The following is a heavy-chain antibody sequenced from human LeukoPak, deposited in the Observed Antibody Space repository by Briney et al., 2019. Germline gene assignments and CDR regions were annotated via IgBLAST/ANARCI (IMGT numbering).Heavy chain of an antibody. CDR1: GFTFSSYS. D-gene: IGHD1-14*01. CDR3: ARGQPPDYYYYYMDV. V-gene: IGHV3-48*04. CDR2: ISSSSSTI. J-gene: IGHJ6*03. Sequence: GGSLRLSCAASGFTFSSYSMNWVRQAPGKGLEWVSYISSSSSTIYYADSVKGRFTISRDNAKNSLYLQMNSLRAEDTAVYYCARGQPPDYYYYYMDVWGQGTTVTVSS.